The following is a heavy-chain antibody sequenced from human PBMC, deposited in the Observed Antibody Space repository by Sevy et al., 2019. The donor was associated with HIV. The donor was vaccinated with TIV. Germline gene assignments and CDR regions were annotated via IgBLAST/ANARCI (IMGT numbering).Heavy chain of an antibody. CDR1: GFTFSKYS. CDR3: AREGCTKPHDY. CDR2: LSFGCGEI. Sequence: GGSLRLSCAASGFTFSKYSMSWVRQPPGKGLGWVSTLSFGCGEINYADSVKGWFTISRDNSKSSVYLQMNNLRPEDTAVYYCAREGCTKPHDYWGQGTLVTVSS. D-gene: IGHD2-8*01. J-gene: IGHJ4*02. V-gene: IGHV3-23*01.